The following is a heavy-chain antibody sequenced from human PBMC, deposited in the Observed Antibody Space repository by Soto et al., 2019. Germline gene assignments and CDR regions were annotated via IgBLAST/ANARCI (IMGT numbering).Heavy chain of an antibody. CDR1: GYTFTSYG. CDR2: IRAYNGYT. J-gene: IGHJ4*02. D-gene: IGHD6-19*01. Sequence: ASVKVSCKASGYTFTSYGISWVRQAPGQGPEWMGWIRAYNGYTNYAQKFQGRVTLTTDTSTSTAYMELRSLISDDTAVYYCARASDGYRSGWYVGYFDYWGQGTLVTVSS. CDR3: ARASDGYRSGWYVGYFDY. V-gene: IGHV1-18*04.